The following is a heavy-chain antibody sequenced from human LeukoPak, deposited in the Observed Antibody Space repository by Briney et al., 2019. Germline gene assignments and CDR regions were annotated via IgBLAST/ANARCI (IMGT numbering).Heavy chain of an antibody. CDR3: VRAFNVYHGMDV. V-gene: IGHV3-74*01. CDR2: INNDGSSI. Sequence: GGSLRLFCAASGFTFSNHWMLWVRQASGKGLVWVSRINNDGSSINYADSVEGRFTISRDNAKNKMYMQISSLRAEDTAVYYCVRAFNVYHGMDVWGQGTTVTVSS. J-gene: IGHJ6*02. CDR1: GFTFSNHW.